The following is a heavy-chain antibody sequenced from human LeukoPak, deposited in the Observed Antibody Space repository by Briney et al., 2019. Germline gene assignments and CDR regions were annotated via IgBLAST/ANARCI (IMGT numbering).Heavy chain of an antibody. CDR2: ISGSGGST. CDR1: GFTFSSYA. J-gene: IGHJ6*02. Sequence: SGGSLRLSCAASGFTFSSYAMSWVRQAPGKGLEWVSAISGSGGSTYYADSVKGRFTISRDNSKNTLYLQMNSLRAEDTAVYYCAKVGCSSTSCYTWLLDGMDVWGQGTTVTVSS. V-gene: IGHV3-23*01. D-gene: IGHD2-2*02. CDR3: AKVGCSSTSCYTWLLDGMDV.